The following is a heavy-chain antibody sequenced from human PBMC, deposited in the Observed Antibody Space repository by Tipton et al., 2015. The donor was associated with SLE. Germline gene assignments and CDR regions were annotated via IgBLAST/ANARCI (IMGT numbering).Heavy chain of an antibody. V-gene: IGHV4-39*07. D-gene: IGHD3-16*01. CDR1: GGSISDRAHY. Sequence: TLSLTCTVSGGSISDRAHYWGWIRQPPGKGLEWIGSIYYSGRTYVNPSLRSRVTISLDTSKNQFSLKLSSVTAADTAVYYCARASGGANYYYMDVWGKGTTVTVSS. CDR3: ARASGGANYYYMDV. CDR2: IYYSGRT. J-gene: IGHJ6*03.